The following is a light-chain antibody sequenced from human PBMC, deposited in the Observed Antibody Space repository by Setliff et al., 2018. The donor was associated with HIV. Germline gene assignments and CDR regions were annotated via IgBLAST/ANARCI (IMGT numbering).Light chain of an antibody. CDR2: EVS. J-gene: IGLJ1*01. CDR1: SSDIGGYDY. CDR3: ISYADSSALYV. V-gene: IGLV2-14*01. Sequence: QSALTQPASVSGSPGQSITISCTGTSSDIGGYDYVSWYQQHPDTAPKVIIYEVSNRPSGVSNRFSGSKSGNTASLTISGLLAEDEADYYCISYADSSALYVFRSGTKVTV.